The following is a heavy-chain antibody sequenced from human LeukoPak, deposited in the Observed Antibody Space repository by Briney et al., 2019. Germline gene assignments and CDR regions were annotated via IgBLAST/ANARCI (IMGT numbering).Heavy chain of an antibody. CDR2: ISGSGGNT. J-gene: IGHJ2*01. D-gene: IGHD2-15*01. Sequence: PGGSLRLSCAASGFTFSTYAMSWVRQAPGKGLDWVSAISGSGGNTYHADSVKGRFTISRDNSKNTLYLQMSSLRAEDTALYYCAKGFIYCSGDSCYPGNWYFDLWGRGTLVTVSS. CDR1: GFTFSTYA. V-gene: IGHV3-23*01. CDR3: AKGFIYCSGDSCYPGNWYFDL.